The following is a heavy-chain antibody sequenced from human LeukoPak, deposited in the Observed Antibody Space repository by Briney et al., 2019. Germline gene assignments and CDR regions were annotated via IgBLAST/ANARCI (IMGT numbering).Heavy chain of an antibody. CDR2: INHSGST. Sequence: KPSETLSLTCAVYGGSFSGYYWSWIRQPPGKGLEWIGEINHSGSTNYNPSLKGRVTISVDTSKNQFSLKLSSVTAVDTAVYYCARGSATVTTDWGQGTLVTVSS. CDR1: GGSFSGYY. CDR3: ARGSATVTTD. V-gene: IGHV4-34*01. J-gene: IGHJ4*02. D-gene: IGHD4-17*01.